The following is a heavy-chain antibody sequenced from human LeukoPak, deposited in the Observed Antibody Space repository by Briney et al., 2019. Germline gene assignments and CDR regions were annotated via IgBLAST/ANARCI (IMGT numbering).Heavy chain of an antibody. J-gene: IGHJ3*02. V-gene: IGHV1-2*02. D-gene: IGHD3-10*01. CDR2: INPKSGGT. CDR1: GYTFTGYY. Sequence: ASVKVSCKASGYTFTGYYMYWVRHAPGQGLEWMGWINPKSGGTNDAQKFQGRVTMTRDTSISTAYMELSRLRSDDTSVYYCARGGVYGSGNIDAFDIWGQGTMVTVSS. CDR3: ARGGVYGSGNIDAFDI.